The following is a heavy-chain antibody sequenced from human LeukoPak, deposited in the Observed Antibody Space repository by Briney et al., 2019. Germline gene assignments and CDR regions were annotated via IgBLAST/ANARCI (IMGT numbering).Heavy chain of an antibody. Sequence: PSETLSLTCTVSGGSISSSSYYWGWIRQPPGKGLEWIGSIYYSGSTYYNPSLKSRVTISVDTSKNQFSLKLSSVTAADTAVYYCARHRGTRPNWNYVPYYYYYMDVWDKGTTVTVSS. CDR1: GGSISSSSYY. D-gene: IGHD1-7*01. CDR2: IYYSGST. CDR3: ARHRGTRPNWNYVPYYYYYMDV. J-gene: IGHJ6*03. V-gene: IGHV4-39*01.